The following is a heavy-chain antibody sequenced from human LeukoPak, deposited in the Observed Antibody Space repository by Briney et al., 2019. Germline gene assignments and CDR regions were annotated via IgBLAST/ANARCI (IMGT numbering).Heavy chain of an antibody. CDR3: ARILGGGPYYFDY. D-gene: IGHD3-16*01. V-gene: IGHV4-59*01. CDR2: IYYGGST. CDR1: GGSISSYY. J-gene: IGHJ4*02. Sequence: SETLSLTCTVSGGSISSYYWSWIRQPPGKGLEWIGYIYYGGSTNYNPSLKSRVTISVDTSKNQFSLKLSSVTAADTAVYYCARILGGGPYYFDYWGQGTLVTVSS.